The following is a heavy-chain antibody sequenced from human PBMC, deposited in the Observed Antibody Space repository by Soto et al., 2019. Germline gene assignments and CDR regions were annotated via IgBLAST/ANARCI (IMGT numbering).Heavy chain of an antibody. V-gene: IGHV3-72*01. Sequence: EVQLVESGGGLVQPGGSLRLSCVASGFTFSEHYMDWVRQAPGKGLEWVGRSRNKVKSYTTEYAAYVTGRFTISRDESKSSMYLKMNSLNTDDPALYYCAKGHYDSGLVTLDYWGQGTLVTVSS. CDR2: SRNKVKSYTT. CDR1: GFTFSEHY. D-gene: IGHD3-9*01. CDR3: AKGHYDSGLVTLDY. J-gene: IGHJ4*02.